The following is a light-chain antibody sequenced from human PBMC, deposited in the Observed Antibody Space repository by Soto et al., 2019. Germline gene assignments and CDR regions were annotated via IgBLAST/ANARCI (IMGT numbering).Light chain of an antibody. CDR1: QGLTND. J-gene: IGKJ3*01. CDR3: LQHNSYPFT. V-gene: IGKV1-17*01. Sequence: DIQMPQSPSSLSAAVGDTVTITCRASQGLTNDLGWYQQRPGKAPKRLIYAASSLQSGVPSRFSVSGSGTEFTLTISSLQPEDFATYYCLQHNSYPFTFGPGTKVDIK. CDR2: AAS.